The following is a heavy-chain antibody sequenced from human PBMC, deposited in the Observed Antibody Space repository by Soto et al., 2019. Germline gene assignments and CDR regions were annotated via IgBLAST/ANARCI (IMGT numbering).Heavy chain of an antibody. D-gene: IGHD2-2*01. CDR2: IRTKTDGGTT. CDR3: TSRFCSSTSCSPYDY. J-gene: IGHJ4*02. V-gene: IGHV3-15*01. Sequence: EVQLVESGGGLVKPGGSLRVSCVASGFTFTNAWMSWFRQAPGKGLEWVGRIRTKTDGGTTDYAAPVKGRFTLSRNDTKNTLFLQMSSLRTEDTAVYYCTSRFCSSTSCSPYDYWGQGTLVTVSS. CDR1: GFTFTNAW.